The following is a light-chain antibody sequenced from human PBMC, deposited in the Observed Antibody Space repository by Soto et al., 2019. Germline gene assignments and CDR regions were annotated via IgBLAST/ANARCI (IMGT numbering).Light chain of an antibody. CDR2: DAS. Sequence: DIQMTQSPSTLSASVGDRVTITCRASQSISSWLAWYQQKPGKAPKLLIYDASSLESGVPSRFSGNGSGTEFTLTISSLQPDDFATYYCQQYNSYSPEFGQGTKVDIK. J-gene: IGKJ1*01. CDR3: QQYNSYSPE. V-gene: IGKV1-5*01. CDR1: QSISSW.